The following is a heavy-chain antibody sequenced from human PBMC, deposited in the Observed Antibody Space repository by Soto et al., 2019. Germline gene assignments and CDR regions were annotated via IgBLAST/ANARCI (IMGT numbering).Heavy chain of an antibody. CDR1: GFTFSSYA. CDR3: AREGTYCGGDCYSGPFDY. V-gene: IGHV3-30-3*01. Sequence: QVQLVESGGGVVQPGRSLRLSCAASGFTFSSYAMHWVRQAPGKGLEWVAVISYDGSNKYYADSVKGRFTISRDNSKNTLYLQMNSLRAEDTAVYYCAREGTYCGGDCYSGPFDYWGQGTLVTVSS. J-gene: IGHJ4*02. D-gene: IGHD2-21*02. CDR2: ISYDGSNK.